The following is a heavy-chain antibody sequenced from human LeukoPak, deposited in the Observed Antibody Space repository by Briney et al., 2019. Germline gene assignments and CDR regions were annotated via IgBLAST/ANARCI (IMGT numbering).Heavy chain of an antibody. CDR2: IYSSGTT. V-gene: IGHV4-59*08. J-gene: IGHJ6*03. CDR3: ARHHGHMGYPF. D-gene: IGHD5-18*01. Sequence: PSETLSLTCTVSGVSISGYYRSCVRQSPEKGLEWIAYIYSSGTTNYNPSLKSRVTISVDTSQNQFSLKVNSVTAADTAVYYCARHHGHMGYPFCGKGTTAPV. CDR1: GVSISGYY.